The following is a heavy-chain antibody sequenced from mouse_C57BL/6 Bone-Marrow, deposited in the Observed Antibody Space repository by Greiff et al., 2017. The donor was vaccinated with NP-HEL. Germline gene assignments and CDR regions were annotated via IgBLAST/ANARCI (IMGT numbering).Heavy chain of an antibody. J-gene: IGHJ2*01. CDR1: GFTFSSYA. CDR2: ISDGGSYT. CDR3: ARDGGGFSYYFDY. Sequence: EVQVVESGGGLVKPGGSLKLSCAASGFTFSSYAMSRVRQTPEKRLEWVATISDGGSYTYYPDNVKGRFTISRDNAKNNLYLRMSHLKSEDTAMYYCARDGGGFSYYFDYWGQGTTLTVSS. V-gene: IGHV5-4*01.